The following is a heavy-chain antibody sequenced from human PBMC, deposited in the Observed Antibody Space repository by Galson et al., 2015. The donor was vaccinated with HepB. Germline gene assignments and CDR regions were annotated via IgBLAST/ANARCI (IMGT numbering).Heavy chain of an antibody. V-gene: IGHV3-30*04. CDR2: ISSDGSKN. J-gene: IGHJ4*02. Sequence: SLRLSCAASGFTFSTYTFHWFRQAPGKGLEWVALISSDGSKNNYADSARGRFTISRDNSWNTVYLQMSSLRPEDTAVYYCARGENCGGGECWWGRFWGLGSLVTVYS. D-gene: IGHD2-21*01. CDR1: GFTFSTYT. CDR3: ARGENCGGGECWWGRF.